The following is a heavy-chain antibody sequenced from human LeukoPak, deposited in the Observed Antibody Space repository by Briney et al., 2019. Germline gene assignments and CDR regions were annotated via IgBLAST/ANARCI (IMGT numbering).Heavy chain of an antibody. CDR2: IYYSGST. V-gene: IGHV4-39*07. Sequence: PSETLSLTCTVSGGSISSSSYYWGWIRQPPGKGLEWIGSIYYSGSTYYNPSLKSRVTISVDTSKNQFSLNLSSVTAADTGVYYCARGRDGSNNPFDYWGQGTLVTVSS. J-gene: IGHJ4*02. CDR3: ARGRDGSNNPFDY. D-gene: IGHD5-24*01. CDR1: GGSISSSSYY.